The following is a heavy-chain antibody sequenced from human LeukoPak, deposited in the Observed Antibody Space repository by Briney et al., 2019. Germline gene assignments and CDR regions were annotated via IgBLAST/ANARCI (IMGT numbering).Heavy chain of an antibody. Sequence: GGSLRLSCAASGFTFSSYAMSWVRQAPGKGLEWVSSISSSSSYIYYADSVKGRFTISRDNAKNSLYLQMNSLRAEDTAVYYCARDIFAIAAAGTSYFQHWGQGTLVTVSS. J-gene: IGHJ1*01. V-gene: IGHV3-21*01. CDR1: GFTFSSYA. CDR2: ISSSSSYI. CDR3: ARDIFAIAAAGTSYFQH. D-gene: IGHD6-13*01.